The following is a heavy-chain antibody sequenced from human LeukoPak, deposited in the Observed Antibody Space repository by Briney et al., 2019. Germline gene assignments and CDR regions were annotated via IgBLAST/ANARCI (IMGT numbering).Heavy chain of an antibody. CDR3: ARRNISVYSDGAFDI. CDR1: GYSFTNYW. CDR2: IYPADSDT. V-gene: IGHV5-51*01. D-gene: IGHD3-22*01. J-gene: IGHJ3*02. Sequence: GESLKICCKGSGYSFTNYWIGWVRQMPGKVLEWMGIIYPADSDTTYSPSFQGQVTISVDKSISTAYLQWSSLKASDTAMYYCARRNISVYSDGAFDIWGQGTMVTVSS.